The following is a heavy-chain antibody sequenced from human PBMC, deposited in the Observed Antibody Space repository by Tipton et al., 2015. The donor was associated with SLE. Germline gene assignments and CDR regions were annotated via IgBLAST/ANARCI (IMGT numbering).Heavy chain of an antibody. D-gene: IGHD1-1*01. J-gene: IGHJ5*02. CDR3: ARGEWTGTSWFDP. Sequence: SLRLSCAASGFTFISYEMNWVRQAPGKGLEWLSYISSSGTTIYYADSVKGRFTISRDNAKNSLYLQMNSLRAEDTALYYCARGEWTGTSWFDPWGQGTLVTVSS. CDR1: GFTFISYE. V-gene: IGHV3-48*03. CDR2: ISSSGTTI.